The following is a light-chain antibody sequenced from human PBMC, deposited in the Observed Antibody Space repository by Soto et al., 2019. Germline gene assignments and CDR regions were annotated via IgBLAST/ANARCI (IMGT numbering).Light chain of an antibody. J-gene: IGLJ1*01. CDR3: SSYTSISSSYTTSSTLDV. V-gene: IGLV2-14*01. CDR2: DVS. CDR1: SSDVGGYNY. Sequence: QSALTQPASVSGSPGQSITISCTGTSSDVGGYNYVSWYQQHPGKAHKVIIYDVSHRPSGIPSSFSGSKSGNTASLTISGLQAADESDYYCSSYTSISSSYTTSSTLDVFGTGTTLPVL.